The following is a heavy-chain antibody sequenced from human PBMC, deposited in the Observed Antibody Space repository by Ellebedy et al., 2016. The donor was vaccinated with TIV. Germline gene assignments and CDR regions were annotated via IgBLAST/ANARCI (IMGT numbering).Heavy chain of an antibody. CDR3: ARGWGSGSYTYGMDV. Sequence: ASVKVSXKASGYTFTSYAMHWVRQAPGQRLEWMGWINAGNGNTNYSQKFQGRVTITRDTSASTAYMELSSLRSEDTAVYYCARGWGSGSYTYGMDVWGQGTTVTVSS. D-gene: IGHD3-10*01. V-gene: IGHV1-3*01. J-gene: IGHJ6*02. CDR1: GYTFTSYA. CDR2: INAGNGNT.